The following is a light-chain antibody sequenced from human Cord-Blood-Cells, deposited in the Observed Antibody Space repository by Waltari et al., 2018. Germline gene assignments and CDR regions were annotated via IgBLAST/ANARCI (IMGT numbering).Light chain of an antibody. CDR1: QSVSRY. V-gene: IGKV3-11*01. Sequence: EIVLPQSPATLSLSPGERATLPCRPSQSVSRYLAWYQQQPGQAPRLLIYDASNRATGIPARFSGSGSVTDFTLTISRLEPEDFAGYYCQQRSNRPGTFGPGTKVDIK. J-gene: IGKJ3*01. CDR3: QQRSNRPGT. CDR2: DAS.